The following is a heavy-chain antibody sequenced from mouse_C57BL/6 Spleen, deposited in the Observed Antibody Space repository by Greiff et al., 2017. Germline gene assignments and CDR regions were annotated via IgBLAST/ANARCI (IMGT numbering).Heavy chain of an antibody. CDR2: IRSDGSN. D-gene: IGHD2-1*01. Sequence: EVQRVESGPGLVKPSQSLSLTCSVTGYSITSGYYWNWIRQFPGNKLEWLVYIRSDGSNNYNPSLKNRISITRDTSKNQFFLKLNSVTTEDTATYYCARGYLLCWYFDVWGTGTTVTVAS. V-gene: IGHV3-6*01. J-gene: IGHJ1*03. CDR1: GYSITSGYY. CDR3: ARGYLLCWYFDV.